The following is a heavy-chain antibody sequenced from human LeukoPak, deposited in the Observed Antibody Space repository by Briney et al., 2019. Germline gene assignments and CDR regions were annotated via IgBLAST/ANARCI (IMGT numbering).Heavy chain of an antibody. D-gene: IGHD6-19*01. V-gene: IGHV3-33*06. J-gene: IGHJ4*02. CDR1: GFTCSSYG. CDR2: IWYDGSNK. Sequence: GGSLRLSCAASGFTCSSYGMHWVRQAPGKGLEWVAVIWYDGSNKYYADSVKGRFTISRDNSKNTLYLQMNSLRAEDTAVYYCAKDLEDSSGSDYWGQGTLVTVSS. CDR3: AKDLEDSSGSDY.